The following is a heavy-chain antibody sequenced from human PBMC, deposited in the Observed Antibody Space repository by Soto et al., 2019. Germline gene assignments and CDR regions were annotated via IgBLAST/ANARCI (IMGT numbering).Heavy chain of an antibody. CDR1: GYTFTSYG. CDR2: ISADNGDT. CDR3: ATLRSGYCSGGSCYDQMY. J-gene: IGHJ4*02. Sequence: ASVKVSCKASGYTFTSYGISWVRQAPGQGLEWMGWISADNGDTNYAQKLQGRVTMTEDTSTDTAYMELSSLRSEDTAVYYCATLRSGYCSGGSCYDQMYWGQGTLVTVSS. V-gene: IGHV1-18*01. D-gene: IGHD2-15*01.